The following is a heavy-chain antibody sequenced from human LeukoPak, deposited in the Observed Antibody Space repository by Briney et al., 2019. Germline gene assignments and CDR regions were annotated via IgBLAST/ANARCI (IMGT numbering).Heavy chain of an antibody. CDR3: ARGQWELLLVDY. J-gene: IGHJ4*02. CDR1: GFTFSSYA. V-gene: IGHV3-30*04. Sequence: PGGSLRLSCAASGFTFSSYAMHWVRQAPGKGLEWVAVISYDGSNKYYADSVKGRFTIYRDNSKNTLYLQMNSLRAEDTAVYYCARGQWELLLVDYWGQGTLVTVSS. D-gene: IGHD1-26*01. CDR2: ISYDGSNK.